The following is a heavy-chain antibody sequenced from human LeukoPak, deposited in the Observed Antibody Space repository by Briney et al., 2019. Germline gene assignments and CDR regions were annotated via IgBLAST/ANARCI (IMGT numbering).Heavy chain of an antibody. J-gene: IGHJ5*02. CDR3: ARDWRLADNNWFDP. V-gene: IGHV4-61*02. D-gene: IGHD3-3*01. Sequence: SETLSLTCTVSGASISSSSDYWTWIRQPAGKALEWIGRIYSGGTTTYNPSLESRVTISVDTSKNQFSLKLSSVTAADTAMYYCARDWRLADNNWFDPWGQGTLVTASS. CDR1: GASISSSSDY. CDR2: IYSGGTT.